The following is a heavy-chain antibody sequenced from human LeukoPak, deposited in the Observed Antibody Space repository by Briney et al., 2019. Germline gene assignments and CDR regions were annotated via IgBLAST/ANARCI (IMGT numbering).Heavy chain of an antibody. CDR3: ARAPAVAAPYYYYGMDV. D-gene: IGHD6-19*01. CDR2: INHSGST. Sequence: PSETLSLTSAVYGGSFSGYYWSWIRQPPGKGLEWIGEINHSGSTNYNPSLKSRVTISADTSKNQFSLKLSSVTAADTAVYYCARAPAVAAPYYYYGMDVWGQGTTVTVSS. J-gene: IGHJ6*02. CDR1: GGSFSGYY. V-gene: IGHV4-34*01.